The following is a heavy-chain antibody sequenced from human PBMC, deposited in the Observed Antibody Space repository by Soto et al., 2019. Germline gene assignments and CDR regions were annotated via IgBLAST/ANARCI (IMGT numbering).Heavy chain of an antibody. CDR1: GFSFVDYA. V-gene: IGHV3-9*01. J-gene: IGHJ3*01. Sequence: EVQLAESGGGLVQPGRSLRLSCEASGFSFVDYAMHWVRQVPGQGLEWVSGISWDGGYTGYADSVKGRFTISRDNAKNALYLQMNRLRVEDTALYYCVKDEGVCNTISCKDAFDYWGQGTKVTVS. CDR3: VKDEGVCNTISCKDAFDY. D-gene: IGHD3-3*01. CDR2: ISWDGGYT.